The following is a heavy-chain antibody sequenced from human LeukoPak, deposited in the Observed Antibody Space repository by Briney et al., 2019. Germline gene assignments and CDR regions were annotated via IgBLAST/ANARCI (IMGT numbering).Heavy chain of an antibody. J-gene: IGHJ5*02. Sequence: ASVKVSCKASGYTFTSYYIHWVRQAPGQGLEWMGKINPSGGTTTNAQTFLGRLTMTRDTSTNTVYMELSSLRSEDTAVYHCAKPPGQLLENWFDPWGQGTLVTVSS. CDR3: AKPPGQLLENWFDP. CDR1: GYTFTSYY. V-gene: IGHV1-46*01. CDR2: INPSGGTT. D-gene: IGHD2-2*01.